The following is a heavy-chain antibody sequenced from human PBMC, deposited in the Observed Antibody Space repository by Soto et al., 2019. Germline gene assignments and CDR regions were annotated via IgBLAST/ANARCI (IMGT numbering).Heavy chain of an antibody. V-gene: IGHV3-21*01. CDR2: ISSSSYI. CDR1: GFTFSSYS. Sequence: GGSLRLSCAASGFTFSSYSMNWVRQAPGKGLEWVSSISSSSYIYYADSVKGRFTISRDNAKNSLYLQMNSLRAEDTAVYCARNDCGCTVYYYYGMDVCGQGTTVTVSS. D-gene: IGHD2-8*02. CDR3: ARNDCGCTVYYYYGMDV. J-gene: IGHJ6*02.